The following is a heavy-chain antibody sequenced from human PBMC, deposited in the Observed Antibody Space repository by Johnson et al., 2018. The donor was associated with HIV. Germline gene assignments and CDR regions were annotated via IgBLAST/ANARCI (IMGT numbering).Heavy chain of an antibody. D-gene: IGHD3-22*01. J-gene: IGHJ3*02. CDR3: ARERDDSSGYYYHDAFDI. Sequence: QVQLVESGGGVVQPGRSLRLSCAASGFTFNSYGMHWVRQAPGKGLEWVAVIWYDGSTKYYADSVKGRFTISRDNSKNTLYLQMNSLRAEDTAVYYCARERDDSSGYYYHDAFDIWGQGTMVTVSS. CDR1: GFTFNSYG. CDR2: IWYDGSTK. V-gene: IGHV3-33*01.